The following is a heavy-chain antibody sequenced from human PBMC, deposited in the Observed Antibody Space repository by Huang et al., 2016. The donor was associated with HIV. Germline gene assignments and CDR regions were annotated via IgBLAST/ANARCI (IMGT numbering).Heavy chain of an antibody. J-gene: IGHJ6*02. CDR2: IRQDGSEK. V-gene: IGHV3-7*01. CDR1: TVTFTAYW. Sequence: LVESGGGLVQPGGSLRLSCGGSTVTFTAYWLTWVSQPPRQGMEWVASIRQDGSEKCYMDTVKGRFNISRDNGKKLIFLDMKSLQVDDTATYFCVTKASAMDVWGQGTTVIVSS. CDR3: VTKASAMDV. D-gene: IGHD2-8*01.